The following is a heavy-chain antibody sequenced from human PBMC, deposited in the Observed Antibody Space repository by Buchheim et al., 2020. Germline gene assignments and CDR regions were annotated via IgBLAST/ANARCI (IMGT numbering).Heavy chain of an antibody. CDR1: GGSFSGYY. J-gene: IGHJ6*02. CDR2: INHSGST. Sequence: QVQLQQWGAGLLKPSETLSLTCAVYGGSFSGYYWSWIRQPPGKGLEWIGEINHSGSTNYNPSLKSRVTISVDTSKNQFSLKLSSVTAADTAVYYCARGVPEIVVVPIYYYGMDVWGQGTT. D-gene: IGHD3-22*01. CDR3: ARGVPEIVVVPIYYYGMDV. V-gene: IGHV4-34*01.